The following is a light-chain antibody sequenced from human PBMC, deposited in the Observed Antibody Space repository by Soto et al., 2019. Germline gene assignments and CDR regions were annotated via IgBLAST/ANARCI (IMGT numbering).Light chain of an antibody. CDR1: QSVSNNY. CDR2: GAS. CDR3: QQYGSSGT. V-gene: IGKV3-20*01. J-gene: IGKJ1*01. Sequence: IVLTQSPGTLSLSAGSRATLSCRASQSVSNNYLAWYQQKPGQAPRLLIYGASNRATGIPDRFSGSGSGTDFTLIISRLEPEDFAVYYCQQYGSSGTFGQGTKVDIK.